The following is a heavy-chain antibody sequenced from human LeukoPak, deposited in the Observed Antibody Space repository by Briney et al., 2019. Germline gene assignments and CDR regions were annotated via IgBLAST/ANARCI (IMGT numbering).Heavy chain of an antibody. J-gene: IGHJ4*02. CDR1: GFTFSSYA. V-gene: IGHV3-23*01. D-gene: IGHD3-22*01. CDR3: AKDRRQSSGYLSY. CDR2: ISGSGGST. Sequence: GGSLRLSCAASGFTFSSYAMSWVRQAPGKGLEWVSAISGSGGSTYYADSVKGRFTISRDNSKNTLYLQMNSLRVEDTAVYYCAKDRRQSSGYLSYWGQGILVTVSS.